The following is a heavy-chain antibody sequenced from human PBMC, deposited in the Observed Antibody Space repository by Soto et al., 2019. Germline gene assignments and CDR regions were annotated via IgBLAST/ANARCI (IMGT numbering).Heavy chain of an antibody. CDR2: ITYDGGNK. CDR3: LKGEYYYDSSGYYPFDY. D-gene: IGHD3-22*01. J-gene: IGHJ4*01. Sequence: GGSLRLAYAASGFFIYKWSLHWVRQAPGKGLEWVAVITYDGGNKYYADSVKGRFTISRDNSKNTQYLQTSSLRADDTDVYYCLKGEYYYDSSGYYPFDYWGHGTLVTVSS. V-gene: IGHV3-30*14. CDR1: GFFIYKWS.